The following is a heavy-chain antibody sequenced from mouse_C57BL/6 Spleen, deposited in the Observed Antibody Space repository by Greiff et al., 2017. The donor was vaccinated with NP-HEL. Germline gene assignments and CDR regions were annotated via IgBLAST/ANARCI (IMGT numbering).Heavy chain of an antibody. Sequence: QVQLQQPGAELVRPGSSVKLSCKASGYTFTSYWMHWVKQRPIQGLEWIGNIDPSDSATHYNQKFKDKATLTVAKPSSTAYMQLSSLTSEDSAVYYCARGGYPDYWGQGTTLTVSS. CDR3: ARGGYPDY. J-gene: IGHJ2*01. V-gene: IGHV1-52*01. CDR1: GYTFTSYW. D-gene: IGHD2-2*01. CDR2: IDPSDSAT.